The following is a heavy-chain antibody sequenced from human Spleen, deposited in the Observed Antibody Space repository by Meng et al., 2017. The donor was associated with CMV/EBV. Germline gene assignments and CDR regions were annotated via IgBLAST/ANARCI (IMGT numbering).Heavy chain of an antibody. CDR3: ARGSSGYYYYGMDV. Sequence: GGSLRLSCAASGFTFSSYSMNWVRQAPGKGLGWVSSISSSSSYIYYADSVKGRFTISRDNAKNSLYLQMNSLRAEDTAVYYCARGSSGYYYYGMDVWGQGTTVTVSS. D-gene: IGHD3-22*01. J-gene: IGHJ6*02. CDR1: GFTFSSYS. CDR2: ISSSSSYI. V-gene: IGHV3-21*01.